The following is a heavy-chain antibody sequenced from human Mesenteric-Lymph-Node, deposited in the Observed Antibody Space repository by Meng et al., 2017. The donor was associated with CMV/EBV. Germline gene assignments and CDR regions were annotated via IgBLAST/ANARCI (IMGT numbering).Heavy chain of an antibody. CDR2: SNAGNGNT. CDR1: GYTFTNYA. CDR3: ARGHCSSTSCYTGENWFDP. D-gene: IGHD2-2*02. Sequence: ASVKVSCKASGYTFTNYAIHWVRQAPGQRLGWVGWSNAGNGNTKYSQEFQVRVTITRDTSATTASMEMSSLRSEDTAVYYCARGHCSSTSCYTGENWFDPWGQGTLVTVSS. V-gene: IGHV1-3*02. J-gene: IGHJ5*02.